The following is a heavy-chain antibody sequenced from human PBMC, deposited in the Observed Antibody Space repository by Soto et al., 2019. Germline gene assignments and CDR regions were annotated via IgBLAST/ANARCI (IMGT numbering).Heavy chain of an antibody. J-gene: IGHJ5*02. D-gene: IGHD6-13*01. V-gene: IGHV1-69*13. CDR1: AGTFSSYA. CDR2: IIPIFGTA. CDR3: ARVKKWGREHTRELYSSSWPRFDP. Sequence: SVKVSCTASAGTFSSYAISWVRQAPGQGLEWMGGIIPIFGTANYAQKFQGRVTITADESTSTAYMELSSLRSEDTAVYYCARVKKWGREHTRELYSSSWPRFDPWGQGTLVTVSS.